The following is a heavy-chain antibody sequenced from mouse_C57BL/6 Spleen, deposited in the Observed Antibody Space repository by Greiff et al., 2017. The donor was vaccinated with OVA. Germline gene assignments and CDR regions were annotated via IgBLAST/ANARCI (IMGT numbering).Heavy chain of an antibody. CDR2: IWRGGST. CDR1: GFSLTSYG. V-gene: IGHV2-2*01. D-gene: IGHD2-12*01. CDR3: ARNWALYLDYWYFDV. Sequence: VQLVESGPGLVQPSQSLSITCTVSGFSLTSYGVHWVRQSPGKGLEWLGVIWRGGSTDYNAAFISRLSISKDNSKSQVFFKMNSLQADDTAIYYCARNWALYLDYWYFDVWGTGTTVTVSS. J-gene: IGHJ1*03.